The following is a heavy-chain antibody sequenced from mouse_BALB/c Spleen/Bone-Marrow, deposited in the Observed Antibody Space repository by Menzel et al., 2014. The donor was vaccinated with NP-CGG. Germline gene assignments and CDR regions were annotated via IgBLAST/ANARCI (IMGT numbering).Heavy chain of an antibody. V-gene: IGHV1-9*01. CDR2: ILPGSGST. Sequence: VQVVESGAELMKPGASVKISCKVTGYTFSSYWTEWVKQRPGHGLEWIGEILPGSGSTNYNEKFKGKAAFTADTSSNTAYMQLSSLTSEDSAVYYCARFYYYGSSYYFDYWGQGTTLTVSS. D-gene: IGHD1-1*01. CDR3: ARFYYYGSSYYFDY. J-gene: IGHJ2*01. CDR1: GYTFSSYW.